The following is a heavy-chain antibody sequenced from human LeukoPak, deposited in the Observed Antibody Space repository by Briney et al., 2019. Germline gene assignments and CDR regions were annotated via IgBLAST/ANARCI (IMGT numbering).Heavy chain of an antibody. V-gene: IGHV1-69*05. CDR3: ARDGWANWFDP. CDR1: GGTFSSYA. J-gene: IGHJ5*02. Sequence: ASVKVSCTASGGTFSSYAISWVRQAPGQGLEWMGRIIPIFGTANYAQKFQGRVTITTDESTSTAYMELSSLRSVDTAVYYCARDGWANWFDPWGQGTLVTVSS. CDR2: IIPIFGTA. D-gene: IGHD2-2*03.